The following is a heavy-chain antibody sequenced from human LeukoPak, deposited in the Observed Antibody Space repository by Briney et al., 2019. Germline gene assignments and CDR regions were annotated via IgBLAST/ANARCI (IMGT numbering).Heavy chain of an antibody. CDR3: AREGDGYKYVDY. V-gene: IGHV3-21*01. CDR2: ISSSSSYI. Sequence: EGSLRLSCAASGFTFSSYSMNWVRQAPGKGLEWVSSISSSSSYIYYADSVKGRFTISRDNAKNSLYLQMNSLRAEDTAVYYCAREGDGYKYVDYWGQGTLVTVSS. J-gene: IGHJ4*02. CDR1: GFTFSSYS. D-gene: IGHD5-24*01.